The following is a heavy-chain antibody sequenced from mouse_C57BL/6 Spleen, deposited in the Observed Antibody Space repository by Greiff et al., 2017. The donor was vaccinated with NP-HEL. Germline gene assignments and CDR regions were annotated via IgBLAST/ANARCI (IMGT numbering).Heavy chain of an antibody. J-gene: IGHJ2*01. V-gene: IGHV1-80*01. D-gene: IGHD4-1*01. CDR3: ARSKTGAFDY. CDR2: IYPGDGDT. Sequence: LQQSGASVTISCKASGYAFSSYWMNWVKQRPGKGLEWIGQIYPGDGDTNYNGKFKGKATLTADKSSSTAYMQLSSLTSEDSAVYFCARSKTGAFDYWGQGTTLTVSS. CDR1: GYAFSSYW.